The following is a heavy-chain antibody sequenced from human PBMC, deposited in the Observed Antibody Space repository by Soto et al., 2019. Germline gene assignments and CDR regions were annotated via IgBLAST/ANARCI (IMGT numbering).Heavy chain of an antibody. Sequence: GASVKVSCKASGYTFTSYAMHWVRQAPGQRLEWMGWINAGNGNTKYSQKFQGRVTITRDTSASTAYMELSSLRSEDTAVYYCARVRAAAELNYCYGMDVWGQGTTVTVSS. CDR2: INAGNGNT. D-gene: IGHD6-13*01. CDR3: ARVRAAAELNYCYGMDV. CDR1: GYTFTSYA. V-gene: IGHV1-3*01. J-gene: IGHJ6*02.